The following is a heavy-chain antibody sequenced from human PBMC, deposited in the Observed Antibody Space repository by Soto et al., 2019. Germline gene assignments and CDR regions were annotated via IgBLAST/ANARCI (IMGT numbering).Heavy chain of an antibody. CDR2: INPNGGST. Sequence: QVQLVQSGAEVKKPGASVKLSCKASGYTFTSYYIHWVRQPPGQGLEWIGIINPNGGSTNYAHNFRGRLTVTRDTCTATVYMELGALASEDTAVYYCARGLGLGDYWGQGTLVSVSS. J-gene: IGHJ4*02. CDR1: GYTFTSYY. D-gene: IGHD3-9*01. CDR3: ARGLGLGDY. V-gene: IGHV1-46*01.